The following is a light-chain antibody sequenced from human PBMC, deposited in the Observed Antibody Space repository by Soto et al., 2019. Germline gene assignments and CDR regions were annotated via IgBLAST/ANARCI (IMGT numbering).Light chain of an antibody. CDR2: DAS. CDR1: QSVSSSY. CDR3: QQYGSSPYT. J-gene: IGKJ2*01. Sequence: EIVLTQSPATLSLSPGERATLSCGASQSVSSSYSAWYQQKPGLAPRLLIYDASSRATGIPDRFSGRGSGTDFTLTISRLEPEDFAVYYCQQYGSSPYTFGQGTKLEIK. V-gene: IGKV3D-20*01.